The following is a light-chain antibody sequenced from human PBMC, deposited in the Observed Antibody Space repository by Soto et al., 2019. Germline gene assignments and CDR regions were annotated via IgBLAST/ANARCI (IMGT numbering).Light chain of an antibody. CDR1: QSISSW. CDR3: QQSYRTPT. CDR2: KAS. Sequence: DIQMTQSPSTLSASVGDRVTITCRASQSISSWLAWYQQKPGKAPKLLIYKASTLKSGVPSRFSGSGSGTDYTLTISSLQPEDFATYYCQQSYRTPTFGQGTRLEI. J-gene: IGKJ5*01. V-gene: IGKV1-5*03.